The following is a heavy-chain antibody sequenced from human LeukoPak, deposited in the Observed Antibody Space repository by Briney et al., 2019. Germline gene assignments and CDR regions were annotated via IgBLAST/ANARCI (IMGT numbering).Heavy chain of an antibody. CDR1: GGSISSSNW. V-gene: IGHV4-4*02. CDR3: ARELLSCSGSSCQSGDY. CDR2: IYYNGAT. Sequence: SGTLSLTCAVSGGSISSSNWWSWVRQPPGKALEWIGTIYYNGATRYNPSLNSRATISVDTSKNQFSLKLNSMTAADTAVYYCARELLSCSGSSCQSGDYWGQGTLVTVSS. J-gene: IGHJ4*02. D-gene: IGHD2-15*01.